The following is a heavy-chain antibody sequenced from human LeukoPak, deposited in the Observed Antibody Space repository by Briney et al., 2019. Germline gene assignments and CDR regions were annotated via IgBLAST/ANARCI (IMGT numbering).Heavy chain of an antibody. V-gene: IGHV4-39*07. CDR3: ASSSGWYNNWFDP. CDR2: IYYSGST. Sequence: GSLRLSCAASGFTFSSYRMSWVRQAPGKGLEWIGSIYYSGSTYYNPSLKSRVTISVDTSKNQFSLKLSSVTAADTAVYYCASSSGWYNNWFDPWGQGTLVTVSS. CDR1: GFTFSSYR. J-gene: IGHJ5*02. D-gene: IGHD6-19*01.